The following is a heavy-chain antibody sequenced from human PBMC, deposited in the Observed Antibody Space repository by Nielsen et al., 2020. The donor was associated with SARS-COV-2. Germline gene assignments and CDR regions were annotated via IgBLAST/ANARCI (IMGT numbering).Heavy chain of an antibody. J-gene: IGHJ4*02. CDR3: ARGLGDIWSGSDN. D-gene: IGHD3-3*01. CDR1: GFSFSSYG. V-gene: IGHV3-33*08. CDR2: IWYDGSHK. Sequence: GESLKISCAASGFSFSSYGMSWVRQAPGKGPEWVGVIWYDGSHKYHAEAMKGRFTISRDNSKNTLYLQINNLRVEDTAMYYCARGLGDIWSGSDNWGQGTLVTVSS.